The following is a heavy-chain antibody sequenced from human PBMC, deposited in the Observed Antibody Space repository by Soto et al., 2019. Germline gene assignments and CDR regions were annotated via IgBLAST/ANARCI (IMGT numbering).Heavy chain of an antibody. Sequence: EIQLVESGGGSVQPGGSLRLSCVASGFTFSDYYMDWVRQAPGKGLEWVARVKHRPKDFGTEYAASVTGLFIMSRDDYQKSLFLQINSLKAEDTARYYCVWNALGWFVPWGQGTLVTVSS. D-gene: IGHD7-27*01. CDR1: GFTFSDYY. J-gene: IGHJ5*02. CDR3: VWNALGWFVP. CDR2: VKHRPKDFGT. V-gene: IGHV3-72*01.